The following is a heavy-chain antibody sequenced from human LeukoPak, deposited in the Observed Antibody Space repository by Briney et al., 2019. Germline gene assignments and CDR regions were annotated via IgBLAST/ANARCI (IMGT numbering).Heavy chain of an antibody. CDR3: AKVTVPSRYYYYGMDV. Sequence: GGSLRPSCAASGFTFSSYAMSWVRQAPGKGLEWVSAISGSGGSTYYADSVKDRFTISRDNSKNTLYLQMNSLRAEDTAVYYCAKVTVPSRYYYYGMDVWGQGTTVTVSS. J-gene: IGHJ6*02. CDR1: GFTFSSYA. V-gene: IGHV3-23*01. CDR2: ISGSGGST. D-gene: IGHD3-10*01.